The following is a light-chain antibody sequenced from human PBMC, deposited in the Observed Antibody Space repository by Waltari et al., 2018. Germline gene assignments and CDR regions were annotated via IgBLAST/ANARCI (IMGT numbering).Light chain of an antibody. Sequence: DIQMTQSPPSLSASVGDRVTITCRASQSISSYLNWYQQKPGKAPKILIYAASSLQSGVPSRFSGSGSGTDFTLTISSLQPEDFATYYCQQSYSTPPTFGQGTKVEI. CDR1: QSISSY. V-gene: IGKV1-39*01. CDR2: AAS. J-gene: IGKJ1*01. CDR3: QQSYSTPPT.